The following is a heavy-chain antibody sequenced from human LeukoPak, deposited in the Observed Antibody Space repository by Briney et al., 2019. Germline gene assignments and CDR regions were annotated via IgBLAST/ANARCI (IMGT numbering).Heavy chain of an antibody. V-gene: IGHV4-59*08. Sequence: SETLSLTCTVSGGSISSYHWSWIRQPPGKGLEWIGYIYYSGSTNYNPSLKSRVTISVDTSKNQFSLKLTSVTAADSAVYYCARHHDSGYYYFDDWGQGTLVTVSS. J-gene: IGHJ4*02. CDR3: ARHHDSGYYYFDD. CDR2: IYYSGST. D-gene: IGHD3-22*01. CDR1: GGSISSYH.